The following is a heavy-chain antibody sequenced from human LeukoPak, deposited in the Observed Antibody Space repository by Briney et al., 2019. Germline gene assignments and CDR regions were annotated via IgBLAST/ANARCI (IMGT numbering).Heavy chain of an antibody. CDR3: ASPSSSWLGGAFDI. J-gene: IGHJ3*02. V-gene: IGHV4-34*01. Sequence: PSETLSLTCAVYGGSFSGYYWSWIRQPPGKGLEWIGEINHSGSTNYNPSLKRRVTISVDTAKNQFSLKLSSVTAADTAVYYCASPSSSWLGGAFDIWGQGTMLTVSS. CDR2: INHSGST. D-gene: IGHD6-13*01. CDR1: GGSFSGYY.